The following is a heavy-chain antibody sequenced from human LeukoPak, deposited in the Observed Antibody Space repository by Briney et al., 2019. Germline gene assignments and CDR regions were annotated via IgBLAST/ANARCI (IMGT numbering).Heavy chain of an antibody. J-gene: IGHJ4*02. V-gene: IGHV3-49*04. CDR1: GLPFSSCA. CDR2: IRSKAYGGTT. D-gene: IGHD3-22*01. Sequence: PGGSLRLSCAASGLPFSSCAMSWVRQAPGKGLEWVGFIRSKAYGGTTEYAASVKGRFTISRDDSKSIAYLQMNSLKTEDTAVYYCTTGGYYDSSGHPYFDYWGQGTLVTVSS. CDR3: TTGGYYDSSGHPYFDY.